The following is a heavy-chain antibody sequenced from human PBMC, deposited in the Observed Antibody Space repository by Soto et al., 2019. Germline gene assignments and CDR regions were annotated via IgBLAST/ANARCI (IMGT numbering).Heavy chain of an antibody. J-gene: IGHJ4*02. D-gene: IGHD3-22*01. CDR1: GFTFTGYV. V-gene: IGHV3-23*01. CDR2: ISGGGGST. CDR3: AKTYYYDSSGYYFEKYYFDY. Sequence: SVVSLRLSCATSGFTFTGYVMSWVRQAPGKGLKWVAAISGGGGSTYYAASVKGRFTISRDNSMSTLSLQMNSLRAEDTAVYYCAKTYYYDSSGYYFEKYYFDYWGQGTLVTVSS.